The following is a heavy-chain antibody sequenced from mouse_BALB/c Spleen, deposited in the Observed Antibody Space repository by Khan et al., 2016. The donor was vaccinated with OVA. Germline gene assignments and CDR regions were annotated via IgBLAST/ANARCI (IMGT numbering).Heavy chain of an antibody. Sequence: QVKLQQSGAELARPGPSVKMSCKASGYTFTSYTIHWIIQRPGQGLEWIGYINPSNGYTNYNQKFKDKATLTTDKSSTTVYLQLSSLTSDDSAVYDCVRDGAYHRNDDWFAYWGQGTLVTVSA. CDR2: INPSNGYT. J-gene: IGHJ3*01. D-gene: IGHD2-14*01. CDR1: GYTFTSYT. V-gene: IGHV1-4*01. CDR3: VRDGAYHRNDDWFAY.